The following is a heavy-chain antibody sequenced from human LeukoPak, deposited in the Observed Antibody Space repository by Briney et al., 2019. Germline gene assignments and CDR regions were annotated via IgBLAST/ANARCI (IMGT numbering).Heavy chain of an antibody. CDR2: IIPILGIA. Sequence: SVKVSCKASGGTFSSYAISWVRQAPGQGLEWMGRIIPILGIANYAQKFQGRVTITADKSTSTAYMELSSLRSEDTAVYYCARDGLIAVAGSYFDYWGQGTLVTVSS. V-gene: IGHV1-69*04. D-gene: IGHD6-19*01. CDR1: GGTFSSYA. J-gene: IGHJ4*02. CDR3: ARDGLIAVAGSYFDY.